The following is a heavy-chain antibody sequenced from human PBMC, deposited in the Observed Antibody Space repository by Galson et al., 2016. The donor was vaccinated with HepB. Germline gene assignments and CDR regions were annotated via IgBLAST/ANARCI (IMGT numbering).Heavy chain of an antibody. CDR2: ISGSGGRT. J-gene: IGHJ6*02. CDR3: AKDGYFASGSALYGMDV. CDR1: RFTFSSYS. Sequence: SLRLSCAASRFTFSSYSLHWVRQTPGKGLVWVSGISGSGGRTYYADSVKGRFTISRDNSKNTVYLQMNSLRVEDTALYYCAKDGYFASGSALYGMDVWGQGTTVTVSS. V-gene: IGHV3-23*01. D-gene: IGHD3-10*01.